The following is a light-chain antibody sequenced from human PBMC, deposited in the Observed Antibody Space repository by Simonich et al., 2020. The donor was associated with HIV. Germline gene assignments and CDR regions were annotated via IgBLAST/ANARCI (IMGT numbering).Light chain of an antibody. J-gene: IGLJ2*01. CDR3: SSYTGSTTLV. Sequence: QSALTQPASVSGSPGQSITISCAGTNSDVGGYNYVSWYQQHPGKAPKLMIYDGTKRPSGVSNRFSGSKSGNTASLTISGLQADDEADYYCSSYTGSTTLVFGGGTRLTVL. CDR2: DGT. V-gene: IGLV2-14*01. CDR1: NSDVGGYNY.